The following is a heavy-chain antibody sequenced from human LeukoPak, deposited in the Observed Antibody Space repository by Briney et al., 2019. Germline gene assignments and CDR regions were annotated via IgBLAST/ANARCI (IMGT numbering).Heavy chain of an antibody. J-gene: IGHJ6*03. D-gene: IGHD3-9*01. CDR1: GFTFSSYE. Sequence: PGGSLRLSCAASGFTFSSYEMNWVRQAPGKGLEWVSYISRSGSTIYYADSVKGRFTISRDNANNSLYLQMNSLRAEDTAVYYCARGNILTGYPLGYYYMDVWGKGTTVTISS. CDR3: ARGNILTGYPLGYYYMDV. CDR2: ISRSGSTI. V-gene: IGHV3-48*03.